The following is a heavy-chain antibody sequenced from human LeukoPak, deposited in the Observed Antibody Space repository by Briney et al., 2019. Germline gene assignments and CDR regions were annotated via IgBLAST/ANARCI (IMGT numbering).Heavy chain of an antibody. CDR2: IKQDGSEK. CDR1: GFTFSSYG. V-gene: IGHV3-7*04. CDR3: ARETEMANLDY. J-gene: IGHJ4*02. Sequence: GGSLRLSCAASGFTFSSYGMNWVRQAPGKRLEWVANIKQDGSEKYYVDSVKGRFTISRDNAKKSLYLQMNSLRAEDTAVYYCARETEMANLDYWGQGTLVTVSS. D-gene: IGHD5-24*01.